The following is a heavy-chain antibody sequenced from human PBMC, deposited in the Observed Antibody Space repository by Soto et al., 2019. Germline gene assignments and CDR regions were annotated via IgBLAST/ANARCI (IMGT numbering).Heavy chain of an antibody. CDR1: GYTFTSYG. Sequence: ASVKVSCKASGYTFTSYGISWVRQAPGQRLEWMGWISAYNGNTNYAQKLQGRVTITTDTSTSTAYMELSSLRSEDTAVYYCARAGEWLRSWTGPWDYWGQGTLVTVSS. CDR3: ARAGEWLRSWTGPWDY. CDR2: ISAYNGNT. V-gene: IGHV1-18*01. J-gene: IGHJ4*02. D-gene: IGHD5-12*01.